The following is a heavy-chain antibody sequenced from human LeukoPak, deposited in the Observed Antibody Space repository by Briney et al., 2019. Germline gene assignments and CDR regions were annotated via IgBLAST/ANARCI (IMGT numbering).Heavy chain of an antibody. Sequence: GTSLRLSCAASGFTFSDYAMHWVRQAPRKRLEWVAVIAYGGTYTHHADSLKGRFTISRDNSRDTLYLQINSLRPEDTALYYCARNKAITAFFGMDVWGQGTTIIVSS. CDR1: GFTFSDYA. V-gene: IGHV3-30*03. J-gene: IGHJ6*02. CDR3: ARNKAITAFFGMDV. CDR2: IAYGGTYT. D-gene: IGHD2/OR15-2a*01.